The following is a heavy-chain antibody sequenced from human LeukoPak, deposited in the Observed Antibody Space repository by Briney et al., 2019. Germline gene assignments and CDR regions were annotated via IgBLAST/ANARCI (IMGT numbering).Heavy chain of an antibody. D-gene: IGHD3-3*02. CDR3: ARGILGLLFDP. CDR2: IYSGGST. CDR1: GGSIRGYY. Sequence: PSETLSLTCTVSGGSIRGYYWSWIRQPPGKGLEWVSVIYSGGSTYYADSVKGRFTISRDNSKNTLYLQMNSLRAEDTAVYYCARGILGLLFDPWGQGTLVTVSS. J-gene: IGHJ5*02. V-gene: IGHV3-66*01.